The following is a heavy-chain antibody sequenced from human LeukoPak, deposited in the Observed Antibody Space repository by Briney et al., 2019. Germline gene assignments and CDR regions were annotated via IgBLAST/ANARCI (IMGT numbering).Heavy chain of an antibody. J-gene: IGHJ4*02. V-gene: IGHV1-18*01. Sequence: ASVKVSCKASGYTXTTYGITWVRQAPGQGLEWMGWISAYNGNTNYARKLQGRVTMTTDTSTSTAYMELRSLRSDDTAVYYCARVWGYYYDSSGYSDFDYWGQGTLVTVSS. CDR1: GYTXTTYG. D-gene: IGHD3-22*01. CDR2: ISAYNGNT. CDR3: ARVWGYYYDSSGYSDFDY.